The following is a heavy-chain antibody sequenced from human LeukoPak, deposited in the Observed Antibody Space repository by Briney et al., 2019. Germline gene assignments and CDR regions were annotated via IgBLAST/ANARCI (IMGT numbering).Heavy chain of an antibody. Sequence: GGSLRLSCAASGFTFSDYEMNWVHQAPGKGLEWVLHISTSGTIIHYADSVKGRFTISRDNAKNSLYLQMNSLRAEDTALYFCARERDPYYYYYYYMDVWGKGTTVTISS. CDR3: ARERDPYYYYYYYMDV. V-gene: IGHV3-48*03. J-gene: IGHJ6*03. CDR1: GFTFSDYE. CDR2: ISTSGTII.